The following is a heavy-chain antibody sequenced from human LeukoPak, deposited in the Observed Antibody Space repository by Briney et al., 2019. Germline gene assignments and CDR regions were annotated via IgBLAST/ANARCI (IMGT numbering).Heavy chain of an antibody. CDR3: ARLAHAATIFGVVIKAFDI. CDR1: GYSISSGYY. J-gene: IGHJ3*02. Sequence: SETLSLTCTVSGYSISSGYYWGWIRQPPGKGLEWIGSIYHSGSTYYNPSLKSRVTISVDTSKNQFSLKLSSVTAADTAVYYCARLAHAATIFGVVIKAFDIWGQGTMVTVSS. D-gene: IGHD3-3*01. CDR2: IYHSGST. V-gene: IGHV4-38-2*02.